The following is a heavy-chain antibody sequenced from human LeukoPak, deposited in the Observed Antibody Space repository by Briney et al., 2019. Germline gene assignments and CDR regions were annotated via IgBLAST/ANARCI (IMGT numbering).Heavy chain of an antibody. J-gene: IGHJ4*02. V-gene: IGHV4-34*01. CDR1: GGSFSGYY. CDR3: ARGHLPDYYYDSSGYYSPFDY. Sequence: SETLSLTCAVYGGSFSGYYWGWIRQPPGKGLEWIGEINHSGSTNYNPSLKSRVTISVDTSKNQFSLKLSSVTAADTAVYYCARGHLPDYYYDSSGYYSPFDYWGQGTLVTVSS. D-gene: IGHD3-22*01. CDR2: INHSGST.